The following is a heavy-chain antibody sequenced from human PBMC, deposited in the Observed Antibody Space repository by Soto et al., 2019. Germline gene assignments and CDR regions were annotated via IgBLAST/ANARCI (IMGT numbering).Heavy chain of an antibody. Sequence: PGGSLRLSCAASGFTFSSYAMHWVRQAPGKGLEWVAVISYDGSNKYYADSVKGRFTISRDNSKNTLYLQMHSLRAEDTAVYYCARDTSFGALSGYYDYWGQGTLVTVSS. J-gene: IGHJ4*02. V-gene: IGHV3-30-3*01. CDR1: GFTFSSYA. CDR3: ARDTSFGALSGYYDY. D-gene: IGHD3-22*01. CDR2: ISYDGSNK.